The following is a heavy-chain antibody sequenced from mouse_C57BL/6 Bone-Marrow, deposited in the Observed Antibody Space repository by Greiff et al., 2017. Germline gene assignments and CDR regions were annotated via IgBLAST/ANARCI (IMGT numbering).Heavy chain of an antibody. V-gene: IGHV1-55*01. J-gene: IGHJ3*01. CDR3: ARGLYDGYYWFAY. CDR1: GYTFTSYW. Sequence: QVQLQQPGAELVKPGASVKMSCKASGYTFTSYWITWVKQRPGQGLEWVGDIYPGSGSTNYTEKVKSKATLTVDTSSSTAYMQLSSLTSEDSAVYYCARGLYDGYYWFAYWGQGTLVTVSA. D-gene: IGHD2-3*01. CDR2: IYPGSGST.